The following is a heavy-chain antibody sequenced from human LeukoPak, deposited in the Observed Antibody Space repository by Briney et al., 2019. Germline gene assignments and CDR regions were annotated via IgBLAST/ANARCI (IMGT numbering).Heavy chain of an antibody. V-gene: IGHV4-39*07. CDR2: LDYSGST. D-gene: IGHD6-13*01. CDR3: VSGGFSRSPCGY. J-gene: IGHJ4*02. CDR1: GGSISSSSYY. Sequence: PSETLSLTCTVSGGSISSSSYYWGWIRQPPGRGLEWIGNLDYSGSTYYNPSLKSRVTISVDTSKNQISLKLSSVTAADTAVYYCVSGGFSRSPCGYWGQGTLVTVSS.